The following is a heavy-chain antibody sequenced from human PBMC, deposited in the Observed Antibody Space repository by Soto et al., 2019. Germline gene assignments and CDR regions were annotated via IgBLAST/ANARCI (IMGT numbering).Heavy chain of an antibody. CDR3: AREDWADKARFDP. D-gene: IGHD2-21*01. CDR1: GGSLSSGDYY. CDR2: ITYSGST. J-gene: IGHJ5*02. Sequence: PSETLSLTRIVSGGSLSSGDYYWSWLRQHTGKGLEWIGYITYSGSTHYNPSLKSRVTISIDTSNNQFSLKLNSVTAADTAVYYCAREDWADKARFDPWGQGTLVTVSS. V-gene: IGHV4-31*03.